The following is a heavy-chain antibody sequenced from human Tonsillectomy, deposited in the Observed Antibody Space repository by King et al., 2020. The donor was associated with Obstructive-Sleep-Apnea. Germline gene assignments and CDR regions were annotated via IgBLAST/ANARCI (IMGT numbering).Heavy chain of an antibody. V-gene: IGHV3-9*01. CDR1: GFTFDDYA. D-gene: IGHD2/OR15-2a*01. CDR2: ITWNDGGI. CDR3: ARDKFPKGYFAFYGMDV. J-gene: IGHJ6*02. Sequence: VQLVESGGGLVQPGRSLRLSCAVSGFTFDDYAMHWVRQAPGKGLEWVSGITWNDGGICYADSVRGRFTISRDNAKNSLYLRMNSLRAEDTALYYCARDKFPKGYFAFYGMDVWGHGTTVTVSS.